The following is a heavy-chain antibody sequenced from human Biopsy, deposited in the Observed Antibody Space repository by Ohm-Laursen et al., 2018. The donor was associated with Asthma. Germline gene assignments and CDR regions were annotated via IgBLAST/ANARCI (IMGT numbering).Heavy chain of an antibody. Sequence: SLRLSCTASGFTFSNYGMHWVRQAPGKGLDWVAVISFDGSNKNYTDSVKGRFTISRDNSRNTLHLQMNSLRAEDTAVYYCAKDVFPGWELRRGPDYWGQGPLVTVSS. CDR1: GFTFSNYG. J-gene: IGHJ4*02. CDR3: AKDVFPGWELRRGPDY. V-gene: IGHV3-30*18. CDR2: ISFDGSNK. D-gene: IGHD1-26*01.